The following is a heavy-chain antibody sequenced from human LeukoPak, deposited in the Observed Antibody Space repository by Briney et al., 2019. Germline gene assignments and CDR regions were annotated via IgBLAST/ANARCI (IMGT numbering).Heavy chain of an antibody. V-gene: IGHV3-74*01. Sequence: GGSLRLSCAASGFTFSSYWMHWVRQAPGKGLVWVSRINSDGSSTSHADSVKGRFTISRDNAKNTLYLQMNSLRAEDTAVYYCARVTESAESFDYWGQGTLVTVSS. CDR1: GFTFSSYW. J-gene: IGHJ4*02. D-gene: IGHD3-10*01. CDR3: ARVTESAESFDY. CDR2: INSDGSST.